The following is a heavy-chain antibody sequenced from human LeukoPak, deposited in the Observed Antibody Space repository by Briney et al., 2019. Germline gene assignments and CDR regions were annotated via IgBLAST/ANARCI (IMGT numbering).Heavy chain of an antibody. D-gene: IGHD3-22*01. CDR1: GFTFSSYS. CDR2: IYYSGST. J-gene: IGHJ6*03. Sequence: PGGSLRLSCSASGFTFSSYSMNWVRQAPGKGLEWIGYIYYSGSTNYNPSLKSRVTISVDTSKNQFSLKLSSVTAADTAVYYCARGTADDSSGYYRNYYYYMDVWGKGTTVTISS. CDR3: ARGTADDSSGYYRNYYYYMDV. V-gene: IGHV4-59*01.